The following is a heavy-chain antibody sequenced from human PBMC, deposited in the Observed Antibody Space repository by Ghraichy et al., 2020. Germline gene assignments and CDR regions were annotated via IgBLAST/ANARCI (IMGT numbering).Heavy chain of an antibody. CDR2: IYYSGST. D-gene: IGHD1-26*01. Sequence: SETLSLTCTVSGGSISTSSYYWGWIRQPPGKGLEWIGSIYYSGSTYYNPSLKSRVTISVDTSKNQFSLKLSSVTAADTAVYYCARETGSYYQPFDYWGQGTLVTGSS. CDR3: ARETGSYYQPFDY. CDR1: GGSISTSSYY. V-gene: IGHV4-39*07. J-gene: IGHJ4*02.